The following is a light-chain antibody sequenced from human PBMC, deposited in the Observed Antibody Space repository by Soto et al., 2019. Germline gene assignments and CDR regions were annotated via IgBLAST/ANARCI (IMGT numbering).Light chain of an antibody. V-gene: IGLV2-14*03. CDR2: DVT. CDR1: SSDVGGFNY. J-gene: IGLJ1*01. Sequence: QSVLTQPASVSGSPGQSITISCTGTSSDVGGFNYVSWYQQHPGKAPKLMIYDVTNQPSGVSYRFSGSKSSNTASLTISGLQAEDEADYYCNSYTSSSTYVFGPGTKLTVL. CDR3: NSYTSSSTYV.